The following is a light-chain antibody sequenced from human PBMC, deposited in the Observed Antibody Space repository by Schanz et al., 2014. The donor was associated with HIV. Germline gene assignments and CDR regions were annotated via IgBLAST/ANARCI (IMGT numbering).Light chain of an antibody. CDR3: SSYTTSSTLV. V-gene: IGLV2-14*01. CDR2: DVD. J-gene: IGLJ2*01. CDR1: SSDVGGYKY. Sequence: QSVLTQPASVSGSPGQSITISCTGTSSDVGGYKYLSWYQQYPGKPPKLIIFDVDNRPSGASWRFSASKSGYTASLTISGLQADDEADYYCSSYTTSSTLVLGGGTKLTVL.